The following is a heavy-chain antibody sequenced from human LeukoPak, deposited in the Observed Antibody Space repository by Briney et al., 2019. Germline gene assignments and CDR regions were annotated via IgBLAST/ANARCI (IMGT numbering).Heavy chain of an antibody. V-gene: IGHV4-59*01. J-gene: IGHJ5*02. Sequence: SETLSLTCTVSGGSISSYYWSWIRRPPGKGLEWIGYIYYSGSTNYNPSLKSRVTISVDTSKNQFSLKLSSVTAADTAVYYCARAARDYGPYNWFDPWGQGTLVTVSS. CDR1: GGSISSYY. D-gene: IGHD4-17*01. CDR2: IYYSGST. CDR3: ARAARDYGPYNWFDP.